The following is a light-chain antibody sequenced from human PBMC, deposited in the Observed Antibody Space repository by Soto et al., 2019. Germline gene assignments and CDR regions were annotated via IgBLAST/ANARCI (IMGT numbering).Light chain of an antibody. V-gene: IGKV3-11*01. Sequence: EIVLTQSPVTLSLSPGVRATLSCRASQSVSTYLAWYQQKPGQAPRLLIYDASNRATDTPARFTGSGSGTDFTLTISSLEPDDFAVYYCQHRSNWPVFTFGPGTRVDIK. J-gene: IGKJ3*01. CDR1: QSVSTY. CDR3: QHRSNWPVFT. CDR2: DAS.